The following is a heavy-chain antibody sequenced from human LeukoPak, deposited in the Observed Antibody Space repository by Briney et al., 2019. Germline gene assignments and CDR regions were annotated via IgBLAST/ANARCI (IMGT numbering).Heavy chain of an antibody. Sequence: RGCLRLSCVPSRLTSTSSSMSSGRAAPEERVGMGSYICRAIRTIYYAVSVKGRFTISRDNAKSSVYLQMNSQRAEDTAVYYCARVEKKESGDYDDDYWGEGTLVTVS. J-gene: IGHJ4*02. CDR1: RLTSTSSS. D-gene: IGHD4-17*01. CDR2: ICRAIRTI. V-gene: IGHV3-48*04. CDR3: ARVEKKESGDYDDDY.